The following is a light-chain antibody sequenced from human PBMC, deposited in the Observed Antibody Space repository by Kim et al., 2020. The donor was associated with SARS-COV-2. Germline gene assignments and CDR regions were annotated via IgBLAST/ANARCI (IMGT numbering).Light chain of an antibody. J-gene: IGLJ3*02. V-gene: IGLV1-44*01. Sequence: SVLTQSPSASGTPGQRVTISCSGSTSNIGINAVNWYQQLPGTAPKLLIYTNDERPSGVPDRFSGSKSGTSASLAISGLRSDDEADYYCATWDDSLDGWVFGGGTKVTVL. CDR1: TSNIGINA. CDR3: ATWDDSLDGWV. CDR2: TND.